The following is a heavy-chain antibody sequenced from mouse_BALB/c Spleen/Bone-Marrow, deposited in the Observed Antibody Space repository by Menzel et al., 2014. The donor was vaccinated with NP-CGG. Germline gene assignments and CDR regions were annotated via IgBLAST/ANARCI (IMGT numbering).Heavy chain of an antibody. CDR2: ISNGGGST. V-gene: IGHV5-12-2*01. CDR1: GFTFSSYT. CDR3: ARGGYYFDY. Sequence: EVKVVESGGGLVQPGGSLKLSCAASGFTFSSYTMSWVRQTPEKRLEWVAYISNGGGSTYYPDTVKGRFTISRDNAKNTLCLQMSSLKSEDTAMYYCARGGYYFDYWGQGTTLTGSS. J-gene: IGHJ2*01.